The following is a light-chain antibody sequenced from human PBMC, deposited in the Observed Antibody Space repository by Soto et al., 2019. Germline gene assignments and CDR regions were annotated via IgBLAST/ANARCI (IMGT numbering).Light chain of an antibody. CDR2: EVS. CDR3: SSYAGSNNFEV. V-gene: IGLV2-8*01. CDR1: SSDVGSYNL. J-gene: IGLJ1*01. Sequence: QSALTQPASVSGSPGQSITISCTGTSSDVGSYNLVSWYQQHPGKAPKLMIYEVSKRPSGVPDRFSGSKSGNTASLTVSGLQAEDEADYYCSSYAGSNNFEVFGPGTKLTVL.